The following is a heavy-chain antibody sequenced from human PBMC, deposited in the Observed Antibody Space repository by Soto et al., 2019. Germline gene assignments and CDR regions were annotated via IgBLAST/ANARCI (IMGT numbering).Heavy chain of an antibody. D-gene: IGHD5-18*01. CDR3: ARVRVNSYATMGWWFDP. J-gene: IGHJ5*02. CDR2: INHSGST. Sequence: QVQLQQWGAGLLKPSETLSLTCAVYGGSFSGYYWSWIRQPPGKGLEWIGEINHSGSTNYNPSLKSRVTISVDTSKNQFSLKLSSVTAADTAVYYCARVRVNSYATMGWWFDPWGQGTLVTVSS. CDR1: GGSFSGYY. V-gene: IGHV4-34*01.